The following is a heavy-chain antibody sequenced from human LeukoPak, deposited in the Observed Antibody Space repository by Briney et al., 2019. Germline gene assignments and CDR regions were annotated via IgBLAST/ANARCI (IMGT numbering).Heavy chain of an antibody. Sequence: GGSLRLSCVASGFTLSDYYMSWIRQAPGKGLEWISYIGNGGNDIHYADSVKGRFTISRDNGKNSLYLQMNSLRAEDTAVYHCARDRQPSRYLGMHVWGQGTTVTVSS. CDR2: IGNGGNDI. V-gene: IGHV3-11*01. CDR3: ARDRQPSRYLGMHV. D-gene: IGHD3-16*02. J-gene: IGHJ6*02. CDR1: GFTLSDYY.